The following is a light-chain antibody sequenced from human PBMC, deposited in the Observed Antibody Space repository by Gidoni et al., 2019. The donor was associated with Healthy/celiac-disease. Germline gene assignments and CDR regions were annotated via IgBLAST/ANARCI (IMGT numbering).Light chain of an antibody. J-gene: IGLJ3*02. V-gene: IGLV2-23*02. Sequence: QSALTPPASVSGSPGQSITISCTGTSSDVGSYNLVSWYQQHPGQAPKRMIYEVSKRPSGVSNRFSGSKSGNTASLTISGLQAEDEADYYCCSYAAQGVFGGGTKLTVL. CDR3: CSYAAQGV. CDR2: EVS. CDR1: SSDVGSYNL.